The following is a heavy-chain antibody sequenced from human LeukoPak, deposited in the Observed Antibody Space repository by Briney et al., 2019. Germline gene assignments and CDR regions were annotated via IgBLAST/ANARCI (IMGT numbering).Heavy chain of an antibody. CDR1: GFTFSSYA. CDR3: AKGSVEGDYGYDY. V-gene: IGHV3-23*01. Sequence: TGGSLRLSCAASGFTFSSYAMSWVRQAPGKGLEWVSAISGSGGSTYYADSVKGRFTISRDNSKNTLYLQMNSLRAEDTAVYYCAKGSVEGDYGYDYWGHGTLVTVSS. CDR2: ISGSGGST. D-gene: IGHD4-17*01. J-gene: IGHJ4*01.